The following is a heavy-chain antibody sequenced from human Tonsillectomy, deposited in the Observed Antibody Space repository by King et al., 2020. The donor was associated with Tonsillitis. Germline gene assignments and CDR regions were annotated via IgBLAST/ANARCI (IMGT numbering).Heavy chain of an antibody. J-gene: IGHJ2*01. D-gene: IGHD1-26*01. CDR1: GYSFSNYW. Sequence: QLVQSGAEAKKPGESLKISCEGSGYSFSNYWIIWVRQMPGKGLEWMGRIDPSDSYTNYSPSFQGHVTISVDKSISTAYLQWSSLQASDTAMYYCARHPRGTYSVWHFDRWGRGTLVTASS. CDR3: ARHPRGTYSVWHFDR. V-gene: IGHV5-10-1*03. CDR2: IDPSDSYT.